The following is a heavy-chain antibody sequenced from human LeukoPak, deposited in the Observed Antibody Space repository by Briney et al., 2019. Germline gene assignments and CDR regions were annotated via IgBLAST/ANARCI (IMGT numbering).Heavy chain of an antibody. J-gene: IGHJ4*02. CDR3: ARGLYFFDS. CDR1: RFTFSSYA. V-gene: IGHV3-23*01. CDR2: ISGSGAST. Sequence: GGSLRLSCAASRFTFSSYAMSWVRQAPGKGLEWVSDISGSGASTYYADSVKGRFTISRDNAKNSLYLQMNSLRVEDTAVYYCARGLYFFDSWGQGSLVTVSS. D-gene: IGHD4/OR15-4a*01.